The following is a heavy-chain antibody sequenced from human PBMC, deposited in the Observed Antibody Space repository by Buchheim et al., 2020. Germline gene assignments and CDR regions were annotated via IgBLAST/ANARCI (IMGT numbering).Heavy chain of an antibody. V-gene: IGHV4-4*02. CDR2: IFHSGST. Sequence: QVQLQESGPGLVKPSGTLSLTCAVSGGSISSNNWWHWVRQPPGKGLEWIGEIFHSGSTNYNPSLKSRVTISVDRSANQLSLRLTSVTAADTAVYYCTREIVGNTPSFDYWGQGTL. D-gene: IGHD2-21*01. CDR3: TREIVGNTPSFDY. CDR1: GGSISSNNW. J-gene: IGHJ4*02.